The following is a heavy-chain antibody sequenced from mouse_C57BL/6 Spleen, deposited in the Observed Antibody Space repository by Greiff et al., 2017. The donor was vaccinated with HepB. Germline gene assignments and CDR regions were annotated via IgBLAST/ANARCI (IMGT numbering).Heavy chain of an antibody. CDR3: TRLYGSSYWYFDV. V-gene: IGHV1-15*01. Sequence: QVQLQQPGAELVRPGASVTLSCKASGYTFTDYEMHWVKQTPVHGLEWIGAIDPETGGTAYNQKFKGKAILTADKSSSTAYMELRSLTSEDSAVYYCTRLYGSSYWYFDVWGTGTTVTVSS. D-gene: IGHD1-1*01. J-gene: IGHJ1*03. CDR2: IDPETGGT. CDR1: GYTFTDYE.